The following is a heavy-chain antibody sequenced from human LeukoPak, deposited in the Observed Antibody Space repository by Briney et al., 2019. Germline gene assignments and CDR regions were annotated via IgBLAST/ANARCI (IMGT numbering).Heavy chain of an antibody. CDR1: GYTFTSYG. J-gene: IGHJ5*02. V-gene: IGHV1-2*02. CDR3: AREASYSSSWTWFDP. Sequence: ASVKVSCKASGYTFTSYGISWVRQAPGQGLEWMGWINPNSGGTNYAQKFQGRVTMTRDTSISTAHMELSRLRSDDTAVYYCAREASYSSSWTWFDPWGQGTLVTVSS. CDR2: INPNSGGT. D-gene: IGHD6-13*01.